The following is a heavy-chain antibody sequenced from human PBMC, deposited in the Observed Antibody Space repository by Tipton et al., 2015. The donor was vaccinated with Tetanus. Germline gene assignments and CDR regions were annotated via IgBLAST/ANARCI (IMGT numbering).Heavy chain of an antibody. D-gene: IGHD4-17*01. J-gene: IGHJ4*02. CDR3: ARDVPYGDYFDY. V-gene: IGHV4-59*01. Sequence: TLSLTCTVSGDSINNYYWSWIRQPPGKGLEWIGYIHYTGSPDYNPSLRSRVTISIDTSENQLSLLLSSVTAADTAVYYFARDVPYGDYFDYWGQGSLVPVSS. CDR2: IHYTGSP. CDR1: GDSINNYY.